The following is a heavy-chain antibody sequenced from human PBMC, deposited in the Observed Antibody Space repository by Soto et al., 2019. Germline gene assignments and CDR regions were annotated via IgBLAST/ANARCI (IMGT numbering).Heavy chain of an antibody. J-gene: IGHJ2*01. CDR3: ARDNGDYGKWYFDL. CDR2: IYYSGST. V-gene: IGHV4-61*01. D-gene: IGHD4-17*01. Sequence: QVQLQESGPGLVKPSETLSLTCTVSGGSVSSSSYYWSWIRQPPGKGLEWIGYIYYSGSTNYNPSLKSRATVAVDTSKNQFSLKLTSLTAADTAVYYCARDNGDYGKWYFDLWGRGTLVTVSS. CDR1: GGSVSSSSYY.